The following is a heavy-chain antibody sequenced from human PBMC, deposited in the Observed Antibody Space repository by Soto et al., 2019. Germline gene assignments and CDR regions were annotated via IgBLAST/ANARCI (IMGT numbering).Heavy chain of an antibody. V-gene: IGHV3-30*18. CDR1: GFTFSSYG. CDR2: ISYDGSNK. J-gene: IGHJ5*02. D-gene: IGHD2-21*01. Sequence: QVQLVASGGGVVQPGRSLRLSCAASGFTFSSYGMHWVRQAPGKGLEWVAVISYDGSNKYYADSVKGRFTISRDNSKNTLYLQMNSLRAEDTAVYYCAKAGGDNWFDPWGQGTLVTVSS. CDR3: AKAGGDNWFDP.